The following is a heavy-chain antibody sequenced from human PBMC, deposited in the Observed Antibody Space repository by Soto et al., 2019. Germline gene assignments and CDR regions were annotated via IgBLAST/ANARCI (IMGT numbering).Heavy chain of an antibody. J-gene: IGHJ6*03. CDR2: INAGNGNT. D-gene: IGHD6-6*01. CDR3: ARDGGIAARSRWSNYYYYTVV. V-gene: IGHV1-3*01. Sequence: ASVKVSCKASGYTFTSYVMHWVRQAPGQRLEWMGWINAGNGNTKYSQKFQGRVTITRDTSASTAYMELSSLRSEDTAVYYCARDGGIAARSRWSNYYYYTVVSCTATTVSVS. CDR1: GYTFTSYV.